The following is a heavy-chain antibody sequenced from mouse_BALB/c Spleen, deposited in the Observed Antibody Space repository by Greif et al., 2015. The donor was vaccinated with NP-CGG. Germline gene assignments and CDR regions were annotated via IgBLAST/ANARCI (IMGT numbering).Heavy chain of an antibody. D-gene: IGHD2-1*01. Sequence: EVKLQESGAELVKPGASVKLSCTASGFNIKDTYMHWVKQRPEQGLEWMGRIDPANGNTKYDPKFQGKATITADISSNTAYLQLSSLTSEDTAVYYCARRGNYGGFDVWGAGTTFTVSS. CDR1: GFNIKDTY. J-gene: IGHJ1*01. CDR3: ARRGNYGGFDV. V-gene: IGHV14-3*02. CDR2: IDPANGNT.